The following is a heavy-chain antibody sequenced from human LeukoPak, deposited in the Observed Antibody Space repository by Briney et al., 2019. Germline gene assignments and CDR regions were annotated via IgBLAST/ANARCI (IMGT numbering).Heavy chain of an antibody. Sequence: PGGSLRLSCAASGFTVSSNYMSWVRQAPGKGLEWVSVIYSGGSTYYADSVKGRFTISRDNSKNTLYLQMNSLRAEDTAVYYCARDRSVGTMVRGYSYYFDYWGQGTLVTVSS. CDR1: GFTVSSNY. CDR2: IYSGGST. CDR3: ARDRSVGTMVRGYSYYFDY. V-gene: IGHV3-66*01. D-gene: IGHD3-10*01. J-gene: IGHJ4*02.